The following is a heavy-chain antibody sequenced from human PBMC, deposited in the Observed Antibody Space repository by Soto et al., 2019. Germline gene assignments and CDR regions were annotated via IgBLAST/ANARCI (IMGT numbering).Heavy chain of an antibody. D-gene: IGHD3-10*02. CDR1: GFTFSSYW. V-gene: IGHV3-74*01. CDR2: INSNGSST. J-gene: IGHJ4*02. CDR3: ATLGSGSSPDY. Sequence: GGSLRLSCRASGFTFSSYWMHWVRQAPGKGLVWVSRINSNGSSTSYADSVKGRFTISRDNAKNTLYLQMNSLRAEDTAVYYCATLGSGSSPDYWGQGTLVTVSS.